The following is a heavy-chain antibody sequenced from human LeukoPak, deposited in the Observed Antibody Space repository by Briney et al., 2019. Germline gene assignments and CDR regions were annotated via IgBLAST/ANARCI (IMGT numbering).Heavy chain of an antibody. Sequence: PGGSLRLSCAASGFTVSSNYMSWVRQAPGKGLEWVSVIYSGGSTYYADSVKGRFTISRDNSKNTLYLQMNSLRAEDTAVYYCARVQLWPVGNWFDPWGQGTLVTVSS. D-gene: IGHD5-18*01. CDR3: ARVQLWPVGNWFDP. J-gene: IGHJ5*02. CDR1: GFTVSSNY. CDR2: IYSGGST. V-gene: IGHV3-53*01.